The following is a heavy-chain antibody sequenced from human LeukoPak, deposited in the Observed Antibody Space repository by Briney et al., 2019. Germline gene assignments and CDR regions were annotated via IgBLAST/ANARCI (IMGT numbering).Heavy chain of an antibody. Sequence: SQTLSLTCTVSGGSISSGSYYWSWIRQPPGKGLEWIGYIYYSGSTNYNPSLKSRVTISVDTSKNQFSLKLSSVTAADTAVYYCARDNYDYVWGSYRYYYYYYMDVWGKGTTVTISS. V-gene: IGHV4-61*01. CDR3: ARDNYDYVWGSYRYYYYYYMDV. D-gene: IGHD3-16*02. CDR1: GGSISSGSYY. CDR2: IYYSGST. J-gene: IGHJ6*03.